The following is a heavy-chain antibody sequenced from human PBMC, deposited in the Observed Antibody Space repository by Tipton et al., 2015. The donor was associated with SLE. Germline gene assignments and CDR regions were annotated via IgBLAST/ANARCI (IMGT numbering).Heavy chain of an antibody. Sequence: LRLSCTVSGGSISTYYWSWIRQPPGKGLEWIGYIFYTGSTNYNPSLKSRVAMSVDMSKNQFSLKLTSVTAADTAVYYCASGNLVMPLWGQGTLVTVSS. D-gene: IGHD1-1*01. J-gene: IGHJ4*02. V-gene: IGHV4-59*01. CDR3: ASGNLVMPL. CDR1: GGSISTYY. CDR2: IFYTGST.